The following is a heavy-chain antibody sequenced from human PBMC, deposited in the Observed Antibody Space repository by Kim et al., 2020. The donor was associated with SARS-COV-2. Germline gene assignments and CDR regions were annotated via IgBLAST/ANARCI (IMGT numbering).Heavy chain of an antibody. Sequence: STNYNPSLKSRVTISVDKSKNQFSLKLSSVTAADTAVYYCARDTAGTGDYWGQGTLVTVSS. J-gene: IGHJ4*02. CDR3: ARDTAGTGDY. D-gene: IGHD1-7*01. V-gene: IGHV4-4*02. CDR2: ST.